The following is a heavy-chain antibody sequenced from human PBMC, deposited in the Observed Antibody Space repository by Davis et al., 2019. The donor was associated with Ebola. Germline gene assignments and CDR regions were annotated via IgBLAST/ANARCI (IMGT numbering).Heavy chain of an antibody. D-gene: IGHD3-22*01. J-gene: IGHJ4*02. CDR3: AKDRYYDNSPLYFESET. V-gene: IGHV1-69*13. CDR1: GYTFTGYY. CDR2: IIPIFDTA. Sequence: SVKVSCKASGYTFTGYYIHWVRQAPGQGLEWVGGIIPIFDTASYAHNLQDRVTITADESRITAYLELSSLRSEDTAVYYCAKDRYYDNSPLYFESETWGQGTLVTVSS.